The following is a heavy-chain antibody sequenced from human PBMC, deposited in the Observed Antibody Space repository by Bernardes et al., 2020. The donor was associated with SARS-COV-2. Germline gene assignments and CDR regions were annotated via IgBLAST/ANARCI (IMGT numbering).Heavy chain of an antibody. CDR1: GGSISSSSYY. V-gene: IGHV4-39*01. J-gene: IGHJ4*02. CDR2: IYYSGST. D-gene: IGHD3-9*01. Sequence: SETLSLTCTVSGGSISSSSYYWGWIRQPPGKGLEWIGSIYYSGSTYYNPSLKSRVTISVDTSKNQFSLKLSSVTAADTAVYYCARHERGHYDILTGYYNPGSNFDYWGQGTLVTVSS. CDR3: ARHERGHYDILTGYYNPGSNFDY.